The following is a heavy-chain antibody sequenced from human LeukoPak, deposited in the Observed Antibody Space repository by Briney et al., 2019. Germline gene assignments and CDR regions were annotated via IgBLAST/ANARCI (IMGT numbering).Heavy chain of an antibody. J-gene: IGHJ4*02. CDR2: IYTSGST. Sequence: PSETLSLTCTVSDASIRSINHYWGWIRQPPGKGLEWIGSIYTSGSTNYNPSLKSRVTMSVDTSKNQFSLKLSSVTAADTAVYYCASSSPYCSSTSCYTVDYWGQGTLVTVSS. CDR1: DASIRSINHY. CDR3: ASSSPYCSSTSCYTVDY. D-gene: IGHD2-2*02. V-gene: IGHV4-39*07.